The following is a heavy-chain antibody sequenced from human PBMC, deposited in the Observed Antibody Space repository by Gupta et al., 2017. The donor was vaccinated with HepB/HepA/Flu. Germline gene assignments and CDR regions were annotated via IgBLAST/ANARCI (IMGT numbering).Heavy chain of an antibody. CDR1: GFTFSIYA. Sequence: EVQLLESGGGLVKPGGSLRLSCAASGFTFSIYAMNWVRQAPGKGLEWVSVISDSGNFRYYADSVKGRFTISRDNSKNTLYLQMNSLRAEDSALYYCAKDKGLLGFSGLYYCDYWGQGTLVTVSS. CDR2: ISDSGNFR. CDR3: AKDKGLLGFSGLYYCDY. D-gene: IGHD6-19*01. J-gene: IGHJ4*02. V-gene: IGHV3-23*01.